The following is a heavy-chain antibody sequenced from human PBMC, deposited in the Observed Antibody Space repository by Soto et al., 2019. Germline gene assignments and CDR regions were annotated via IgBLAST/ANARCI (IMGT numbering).Heavy chain of an antibody. D-gene: IGHD2-8*01. CDR2: INPKSGGT. V-gene: IGHV1-2*04. J-gene: IGHJ6*02. Sequence: QVQLVQSGAEVKKPGASVKVSCKASGYSFTDYNIHWVRQAPGQGLEWLGRINPKSGGTSTAQKFQGWVTMTTDTSISTASMELTRLTSDDTAIYYCARGDSTDCSNVVCSFFYNHDMDVWGQGTTVTVSS. CDR1: GYSFTDYN. CDR3: ARGDSTDCSNVVCSFFYNHDMDV.